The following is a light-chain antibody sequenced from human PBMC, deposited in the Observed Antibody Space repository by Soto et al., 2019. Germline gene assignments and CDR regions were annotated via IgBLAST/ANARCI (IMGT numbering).Light chain of an antibody. CDR3: QQFHDLPIT. CDR2: DAT. V-gene: IGKV1-33*01. Sequence: DIQLTQSPPSLSASIGDRFTITCHATQDISIFLNWYQQKPGKAPELLIYDATILETGVPSRFSGSGSGTDFTFTISGLQPEDLATYYCQQFHDLPITFGQGTRLEIK. CDR1: QDISIF. J-gene: IGKJ5*01.